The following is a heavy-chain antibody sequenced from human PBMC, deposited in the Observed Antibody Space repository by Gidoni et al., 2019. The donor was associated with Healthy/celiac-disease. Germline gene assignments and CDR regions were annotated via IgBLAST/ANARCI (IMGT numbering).Heavy chain of an antibody. V-gene: IGHV4-34*01. CDR1: GGSFSGYY. J-gene: IGHJ5*02. CDR3: ARGRGYSSTSWFDP. D-gene: IGHD6-13*01. Sequence: QVQLQQWGAGLLKPSETLSLTCAVYGGSFSGYYWSWIRQPPGKGLEWLGAINHSGSTNDNPSLKSRVTISVDTSKNQFSLKLSSGTAADTAVYYCARGRGYSSTSWFDPWGQGTLVTVSS. CDR2: INHSGST.